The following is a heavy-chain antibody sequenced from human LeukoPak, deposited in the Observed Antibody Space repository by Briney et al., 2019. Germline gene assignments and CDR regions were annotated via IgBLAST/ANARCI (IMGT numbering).Heavy chain of an antibody. CDR3: AKGQLPGNY. J-gene: IGHJ4*02. D-gene: IGHD2-2*01. V-gene: IGHV3-23*01. Sequence: GGSLRLSCVASGFTFSNYAMSCVRQAPGKGLQWVSTISGSGGSTNYADSVKGRFTISRDNSKNTLYLQMNSLRADDTAVYYCAKGQLPGNYWGQGTLVTVSS. CDR1: GFTFSNYA. CDR2: ISGSGGST.